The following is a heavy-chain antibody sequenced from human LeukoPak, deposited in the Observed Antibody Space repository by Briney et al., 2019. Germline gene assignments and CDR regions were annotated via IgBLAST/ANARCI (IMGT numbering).Heavy chain of an antibody. CDR1: GGSISSYY. CDR3: ARVSRHYVWGSYRSNWFDP. Sequence: SETLSLTCTVSGGSISSYYWSWTRQPPGKGLEWIGYIYYSGSTNYNPSLKSRVTISVDTSKNQFSLKLSSVTAADTAVYYCARVSRHYVWGSYRSNWFDPWGQGTLVTVSS. CDR2: IYYSGST. D-gene: IGHD3-16*02. V-gene: IGHV4-59*01. J-gene: IGHJ5*02.